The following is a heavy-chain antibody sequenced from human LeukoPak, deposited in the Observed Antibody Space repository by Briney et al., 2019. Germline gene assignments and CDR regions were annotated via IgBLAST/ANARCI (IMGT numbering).Heavy chain of an antibody. D-gene: IGHD2-21*01. V-gene: IGHV3-43*02. CDR1: GFTFDDYA. Sequence: GGTLRLSCAASGFTFDDYAMHWVRQAPGKGLEWVSLISGDGGSTYYADSVKGRFTISRDNSKNSLYLQMNSPRTEDTALYYCAKDICDAHYYYYTDVCGKGTTVTVSS. CDR3: AKDICDAHYYYYTDV. J-gene: IGHJ6*03. CDR2: ISGDGGST.